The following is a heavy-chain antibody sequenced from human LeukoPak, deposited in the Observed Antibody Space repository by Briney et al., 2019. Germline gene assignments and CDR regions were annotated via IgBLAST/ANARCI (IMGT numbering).Heavy chain of an antibody. D-gene: IGHD1-26*01. Sequence: SETLSLTCAAYGGSISGYYWSWIRQPPGKGVEWIGQMYSGVGTIYNPSLKSRVTFSLDTSKTQLYLKLTCVTAADTAVYYCARHLSGSYSFDYWGQGTLVTVSS. J-gene: IGHJ4*02. CDR3: ARHLSGSYSFDY. V-gene: IGHV4-34*01. CDR2: MYSGVGT. CDR1: GGSISGYY.